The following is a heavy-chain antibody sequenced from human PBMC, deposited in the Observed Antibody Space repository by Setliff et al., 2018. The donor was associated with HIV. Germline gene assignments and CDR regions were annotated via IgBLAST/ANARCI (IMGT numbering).Heavy chain of an antibody. J-gene: IGHJ4*02. CDR3: ARGGGPLLGELSSVDFEY. V-gene: IGHV1-18*01. D-gene: IGHD3-16*02. Sequence: ASVEASCTASDAPVATYGITWVRRSTGQGPEWMGWISAYSANTNYAQKRQGRVTMTTDTSTSTAYMELRSLRSDDTAVYYCARGGGPLLGELSSVDFEYWGQGTLVTVSS. CDR2: ISAYSANT. CDR1: DAPVATYG.